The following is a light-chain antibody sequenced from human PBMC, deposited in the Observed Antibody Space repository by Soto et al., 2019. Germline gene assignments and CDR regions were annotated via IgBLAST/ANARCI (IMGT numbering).Light chain of an antibody. CDR3: QQRNNWPGT. CDR2: GAS. V-gene: IGKV3-15*01. J-gene: IGKJ5*01. Sequence: EIVMTQSPATLSVSPGERATLSCRASQSVSSNLAWYQQKPGQAPRLLIYGASTRATGIPARFSGSGSGTEFTPTISSLQSEDFAVYYCQQRNNWPGTFGQGTRLEIK. CDR1: QSVSSN.